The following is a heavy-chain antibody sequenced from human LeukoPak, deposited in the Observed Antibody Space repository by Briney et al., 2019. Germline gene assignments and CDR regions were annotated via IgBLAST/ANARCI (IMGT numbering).Heavy chain of an antibody. V-gene: IGHV3-74*03. J-gene: IGHJ4*02. CDR1: GFTFSNYW. D-gene: IGHD3-10*01. CDR2: INPDGSST. CDR3: ARVPRNYYGSGSALDY. Sequence: GGSLTLSCAASGFTFSNYWMHWLRHAPGKALVWVSRINPDGSSTTYADSVKGRFTVSRDNAKNTLYLQMNSLRAEDTAVYYCARVPRNYYGSGSALDYWGQGTRVTVSA.